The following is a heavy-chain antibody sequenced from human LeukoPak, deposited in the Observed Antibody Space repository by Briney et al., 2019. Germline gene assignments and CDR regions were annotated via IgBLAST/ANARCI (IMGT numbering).Heavy chain of an antibody. D-gene: IGHD2-2*02. Sequence: SGTQSRTCTVSGGSSSGGRYCWSWIRQPAGKGLEWVGRIFTSGGTKYSPSLKSRVTISVDTSKNQFSLKLSSVTAADTAVYYCARDKGVVVPAAIPGTYYYYYYMDVWGKGTTVTVSS. CDR3: ARDKGVVVPAAIPGTYYYYYYMDV. CDR1: GGSSSGGRYC. J-gene: IGHJ6*03. V-gene: IGHV4-61*02. CDR2: IFTSGGT.